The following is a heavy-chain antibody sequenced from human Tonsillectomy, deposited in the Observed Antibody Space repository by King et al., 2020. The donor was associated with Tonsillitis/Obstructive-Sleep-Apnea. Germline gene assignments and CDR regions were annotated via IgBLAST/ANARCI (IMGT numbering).Heavy chain of an antibody. CDR3: ARTPSGSTFDY. D-gene: IGHD5-12*01. V-gene: IGHV4-39*01. CDR2: IYFSGST. Sequence: LQLQESGPGLVKPSETLSLTCTVSGGSISSSSYYWGWIRQPPGKGLEWIGSIYFSGSTYYSPSLKRRVTISVDTSKNQFSLKVSSVTAADTAVYYCARTPSGSTFDYWGQGTLVTVSS. J-gene: IGHJ4*02. CDR1: GGSISSSSYY.